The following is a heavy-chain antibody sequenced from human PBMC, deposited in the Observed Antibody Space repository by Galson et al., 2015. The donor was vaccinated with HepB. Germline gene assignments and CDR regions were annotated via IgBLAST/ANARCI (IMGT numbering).Heavy chain of an antibody. Sequence: CAISGDSVSSESVAWNWIRQSPSRGLEWLGKAFYRSKWYNTYAASVKSRITINPDTAKNQISLQLKSVTPEDTAVYFCAREDSGSYSGNFDFWGQGTLVTVSS. V-gene: IGHV6-1*01. CDR1: GDSVSSESVA. J-gene: IGHJ4*02. CDR2: AFYRSKWYN. CDR3: AREDSGSYSGNFDF. D-gene: IGHD1-26*01.